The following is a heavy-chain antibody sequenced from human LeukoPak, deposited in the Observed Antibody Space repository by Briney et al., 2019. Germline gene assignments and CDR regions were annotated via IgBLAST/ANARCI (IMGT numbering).Heavy chain of an antibody. V-gene: IGHV1-18*04. J-gene: IGHJ5*02. CDR1: GGTFSSYA. Sequence: GASVKVSCKASGGTFSSYAISWVRQAPGQGLEWMGWISAYNGNTNYAQKLQGRVTMTTDTSTSTAYMELRSLRSDDTAVYYCARDLGYGSGSHNWFDPWGQGTLVTVSS. D-gene: IGHD3-10*01. CDR3: ARDLGYGSGSHNWFDP. CDR2: ISAYNGNT.